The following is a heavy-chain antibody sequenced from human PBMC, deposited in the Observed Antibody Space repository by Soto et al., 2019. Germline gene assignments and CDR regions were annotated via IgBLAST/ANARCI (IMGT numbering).Heavy chain of an antibody. CDR3: ARDMRYYDSSGYLY. CDR2: ISAYNGNT. Sequence: ASVNVSCKSSGYTFTSYCMSWVRQAPGQGLEWMGWISAYNGNTNYAQKLQGRVTMTTDTSTSTAYMELRSLRSDDTAVYYCARDMRYYDSSGYLYWGQGTLVTVSS. J-gene: IGHJ4*02. CDR1: GYTFTSYC. V-gene: IGHV1-18*01. D-gene: IGHD3-22*01.